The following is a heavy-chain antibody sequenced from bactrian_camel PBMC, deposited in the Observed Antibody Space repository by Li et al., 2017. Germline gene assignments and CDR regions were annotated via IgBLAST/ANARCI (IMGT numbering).Heavy chain of an antibody. CDR3: AEDRFACLKGPNSRLDRNEYRL. D-gene: IGHD5*01. Sequence: HVQLVESGGGSVQAGGSLRLSCAASGYTYSSYCMGWFRQAPGKERKGVATIDGDGGTNYDDSVKGRFTISRDNAKNTVYLQMKSLLPEDTAMYYCAEDRFACLKGPNSRLDRNEYRLWGQGTQVTVS. V-gene: IGHV3S53*01. CDR2: IDGDGGT. CDR1: GYTYSSYC. J-gene: IGHJ4*01.